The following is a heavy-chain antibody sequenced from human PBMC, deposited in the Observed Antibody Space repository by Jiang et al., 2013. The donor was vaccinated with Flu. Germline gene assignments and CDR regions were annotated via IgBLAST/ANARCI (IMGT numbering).Heavy chain of an antibody. D-gene: IGHD3-10*01. J-gene: IGHJ3*02. V-gene: IGHV5-10-1*01. CDR2: IDPSDSYT. Sequence: GAEVKKPGESLRISCKGSGYSFTSYWISWVRQMPGKGLEWMGRIDPSDSYTNYSPSFQGHVTISADKSISTAYLQWSSLKASDTAMYYCASPANGAWGGSGSYYINAFDIWGQGTMVTVSS. CDR3: ASPANGAWGGSGSYYINAFDI. CDR1: GYSFTSYW.